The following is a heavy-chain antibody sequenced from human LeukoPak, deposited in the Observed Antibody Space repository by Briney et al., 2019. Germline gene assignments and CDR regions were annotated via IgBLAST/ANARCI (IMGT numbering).Heavy chain of an antibody. Sequence: ASVKVSCKASGYTFTSCYMRWVRQAPGQGLEWMGIINPSGGSTSYAQKFQGRVTMTRDTSTSTVYMELSSLRSEDTAVYYCARDRLNCSSTSCDLEFLYFNWFDPWGQGTLVTVSS. V-gene: IGHV1-46*01. CDR3: ARDRLNCSSTSCDLEFLYFNWFDP. CDR2: INPSGGST. CDR1: GYTFTSCY. D-gene: IGHD2-2*01. J-gene: IGHJ5*02.